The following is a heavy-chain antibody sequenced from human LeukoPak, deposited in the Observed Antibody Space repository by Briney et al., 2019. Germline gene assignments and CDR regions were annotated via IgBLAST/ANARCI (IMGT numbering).Heavy chain of an antibody. CDR1: GFTFSSFA. V-gene: IGHV3-23*01. CDR2: ISGSGGST. D-gene: IGHD3-10*01. J-gene: IGHJ4*02. CDR3: AKADGSGSYKNLIDY. Sequence: GGSLRLSCAASGFTFSSFAMSCVRQAPGKGLALVSAISGSGGSTYYADSVKGRFTISRDSSKNTLYLQMNSLRAEDTAVYYCAKADGSGSYKNLIDYWGQGTLVTVSS.